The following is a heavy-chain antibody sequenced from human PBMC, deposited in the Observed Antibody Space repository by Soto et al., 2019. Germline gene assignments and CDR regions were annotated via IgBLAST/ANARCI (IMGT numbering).Heavy chain of an antibody. CDR3: ARDGIHCSGGSCSRVDGWFDP. V-gene: IGHV1-69*12. CDR1: GDTFSSYA. D-gene: IGHD2-15*01. J-gene: IGHJ5*02. CDR2: IIPVFGVP. Sequence: QVQLVQSGAEVKKPGSSVKVSCKASGDTFSSYAFSWVRQAPGQGLEWMGVIIPVFGVPNYAQKFQGRVTITADESTSTAYMELSSLRSEDTAVYYCARDGIHCSGGSCSRVDGWFDPWGQGTLVTVSA.